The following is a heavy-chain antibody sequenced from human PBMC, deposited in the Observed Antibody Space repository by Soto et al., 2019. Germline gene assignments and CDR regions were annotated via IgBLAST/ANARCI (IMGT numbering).Heavy chain of an antibody. CDR2: IYYSGST. D-gene: IGHD1-7*01. CDR3: ARLNAGTTYHYYGMDV. Sequence: SGTLSLTCTVSGASVSSSSYYWGWIRQPPGKGLEWIGSIYYSGSTYYNPSLKSRVTISVDTSKNQFSLKLSSVTAADTAVYYCARLNAGTTYHYYGMDVWGQGTTVTVSS. CDR1: GASVSSSSYY. J-gene: IGHJ6*02. V-gene: IGHV4-39*01.